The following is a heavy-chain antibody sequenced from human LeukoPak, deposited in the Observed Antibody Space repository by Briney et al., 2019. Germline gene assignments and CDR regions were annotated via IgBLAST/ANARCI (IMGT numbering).Heavy chain of an antibody. CDR3: ARGDGSLSYAKGFDI. CDR1: GESMRTGGYY. CDR2: IYYSGST. V-gene: IGHV4-31*03. Sequence: PSETLSLTCSVSGESMRTGGYYWTWIRQHPGKGLEWIGYIYYSGSTYYNPSLKDRISMSVDTSNNRFSVKLTAVTAADTAVYFCARGDGSLSYAKGFDIWGQGTLVTVSS. J-gene: IGHJ3*02. D-gene: IGHD1-26*01.